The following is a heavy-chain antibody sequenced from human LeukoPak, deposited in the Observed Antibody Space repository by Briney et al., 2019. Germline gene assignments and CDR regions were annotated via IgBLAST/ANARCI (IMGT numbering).Heavy chain of an antibody. D-gene: IGHD3-10*01. V-gene: IGHV3-20*04. CDR1: GFTFDDYG. CDR2: INWNGGST. J-gene: IGHJ4*02. Sequence: GGALRLSCAASGFTFDDYGMSWVRQAPAKGLEWVSGINWNGGSTGYADSVKGRFTISRDNAKNSLYLQMNSLRPEDTAFYYCARDKYYYGSGLDYWGQGTLVTVSS. CDR3: ARDKYYYGSGLDY.